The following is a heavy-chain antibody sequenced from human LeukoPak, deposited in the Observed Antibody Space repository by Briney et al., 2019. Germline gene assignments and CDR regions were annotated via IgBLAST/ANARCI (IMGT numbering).Heavy chain of an antibody. CDR1: GGSISSYY. D-gene: IGHD2-15*01. Sequence: SETLSLTCTVSGGSISSYYWSWIRQPPGKGLEWIGYIYYSGSTNYNPSLKGRVTISVDTSKNQFSLKLSSVTAADTAVYYCARQPPYCSGGSCYYYYGMDVWGQGTTVTVSS. V-gene: IGHV4-59*08. CDR3: ARQPPYCSGGSCYYYYGMDV. CDR2: IYYSGST. J-gene: IGHJ6*02.